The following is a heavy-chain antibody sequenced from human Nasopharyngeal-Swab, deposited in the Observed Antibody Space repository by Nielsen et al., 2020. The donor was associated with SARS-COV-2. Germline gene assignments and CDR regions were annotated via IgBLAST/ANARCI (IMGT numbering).Heavy chain of an antibody. CDR2: IVGSGDISGSGGST. CDR3: AKDLRGPYFF. V-gene: IGHV3-23*01. D-gene: IGHD2/OR15-2a*01. J-gene: IGHJ4*02. Sequence: WIRQPPGKGLEWVAAIVGSGDISGSGGSTYYADSVKDRFTISRDNSKNTLSLQMNSLRAEDTAVYYCAKDLRGPYFFWGQGTLVTVSS.